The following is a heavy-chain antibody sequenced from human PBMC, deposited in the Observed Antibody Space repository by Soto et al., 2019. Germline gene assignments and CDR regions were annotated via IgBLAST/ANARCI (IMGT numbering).Heavy chain of an antibody. CDR3: ASRDGWYGDLFLSY. D-gene: IGHD3-10*01. J-gene: IGHJ4*02. V-gene: IGHV4-39*01. Sequence: QLQLQESGPGLVKPSETLSLTCTVSGGSISSSSYYWGWIRQPPGKGLEWIGSIYYSGSTYYNRSRKSRVTRSVDTTKSPCSLKLSSVTAADTAVYYCASRDGWYGDLFLSYWGQGTLVTVSS. CDR2: IYYSGST. CDR1: GGSISSSSYY.